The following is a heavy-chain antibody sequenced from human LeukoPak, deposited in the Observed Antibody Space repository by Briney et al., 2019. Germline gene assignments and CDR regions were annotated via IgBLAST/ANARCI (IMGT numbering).Heavy chain of an antibody. CDR1: GGSINGYY. D-gene: IGHD3-22*01. CDR3: ARADYDTSAYYYTFDY. J-gene: IGHJ4*02. V-gene: IGHV4-59*01. CDR2: IYYRGST. Sequence: SETLSLTCTVSGGSINGYYWSWIRQPPEKGLEWIGYIYYRGSTNYNPSLKSRVTMSVDTPRNQFSLKLTSMTAADTAVYYCARADYDTSAYYYTFDYWGQGTLVTVSS.